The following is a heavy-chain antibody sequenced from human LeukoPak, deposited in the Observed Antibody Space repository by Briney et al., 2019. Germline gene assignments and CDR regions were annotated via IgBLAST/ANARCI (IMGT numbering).Heavy chain of an antibody. CDR2: IIPIFGTA. D-gene: IGHD5-12*01. J-gene: IGHJ6*03. Sequence: SVKVSCKASGGTFSSYAISWVRQAPGQGLEWMGGIIPIFGTANYAQKFQGRVTITADKSTSTAYMELSSLRSEDTAVYYCARDRGGSSGSYYYYMDVWGKGTTVTVSS. V-gene: IGHV1-69*06. CDR3: ARDRGGSSGSYYYYMDV. CDR1: GGTFSSYA.